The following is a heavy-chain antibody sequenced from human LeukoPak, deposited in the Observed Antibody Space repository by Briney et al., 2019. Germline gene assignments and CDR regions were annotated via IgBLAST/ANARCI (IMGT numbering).Heavy chain of an antibody. CDR3: ATAGIVVVVAARYYFDY. D-gene: IGHD2-15*01. J-gene: IGHJ4*02. CDR2: FDPEDGET. CDR1: GYTFTSYD. V-gene: IGHV1-24*01. Sequence: ASVKVSCKASGYTFTSYDINWVRQAPGKGLEWMGGFDPEDGETIYAQKFQGRVTMTEDTSTDTAYMELSSLRSEDTAVYYCATAGIVVVVAARYYFDYWGQGTLVTVSS.